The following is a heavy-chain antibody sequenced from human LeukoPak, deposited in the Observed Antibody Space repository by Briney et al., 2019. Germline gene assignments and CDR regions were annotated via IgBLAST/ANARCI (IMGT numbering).Heavy chain of an antibody. J-gene: IGHJ4*02. CDR1: GGSFSGYY. CDR2: INHSGST. V-gene: IGHV4-34*01. D-gene: IGHD2-15*01. Sequence: SETLSLTCAVYGGSFSGYYWSWIRRPPGKGLEWIGEINHSGSTNYNPSLKSRVTISVDTSKNQFSLKLSSVTAADTAVYYCARGRMRIDYWGQGTLVTVSS. CDR3: ARGRMRIDY.